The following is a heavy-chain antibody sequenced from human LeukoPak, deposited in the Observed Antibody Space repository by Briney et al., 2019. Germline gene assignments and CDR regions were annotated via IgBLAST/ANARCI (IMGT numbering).Heavy chain of an antibody. V-gene: IGHV3-23*03. CDR2: VYAAGTPA. Sequence: GGSLRPSCTASGFNFGGFAMAWVRQAPGRGLDWVSGVYAAGTPAKYPDSVKGRFTVSRDNSKNTLYLQMNNLRVEDTAVYYCAKDLTFGDGRWEFDVWGQGTLVTASS. CDR1: GFNFGGFA. D-gene: IGHD3-16*01. J-gene: IGHJ4*02. CDR3: AKDLTFGDGRWEFDV.